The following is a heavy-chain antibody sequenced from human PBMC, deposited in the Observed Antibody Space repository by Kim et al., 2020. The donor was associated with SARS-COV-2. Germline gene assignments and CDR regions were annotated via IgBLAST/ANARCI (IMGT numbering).Heavy chain of an antibody. Sequence: SGPTLVNPTQTLTLTCTFSGFSLSTSGVGVGWIRQPPGKALEWLALIYWNDDKRYSPSLKSRLTITKDTSKNQVVLTMTNMDPVDTATYYCAHSGSDVVVTARRLGNDAFDIWGQGTMVTVSS. J-gene: IGHJ3*02. CDR1: GFSLSTSGVG. CDR3: AHSGSDVVVTARRLGNDAFDI. D-gene: IGHD2-21*02. CDR2: IYWNDDK. V-gene: IGHV2-5*01.